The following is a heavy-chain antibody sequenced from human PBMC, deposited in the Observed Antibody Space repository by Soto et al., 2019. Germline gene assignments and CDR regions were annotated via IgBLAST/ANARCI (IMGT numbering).Heavy chain of an antibody. CDR3: ARDGCSGSNCLNWFDP. CDR1: GFTFISYS. CDR2: ISSSSTTK. J-gene: IGHJ5*02. D-gene: IGHD2-15*01. V-gene: IGHV3-48*01. Sequence: EVQLVESGGGLVQPGGSLRLSYAAYGFTFISYSMNWVRQAPGKGLEWVSYISSSSTTKYYADSVKGRFTISRDNAKNSLYLQMNSLRAEDTAVYYCARDGCSGSNCLNWFDPWGQGTLVTVSS.